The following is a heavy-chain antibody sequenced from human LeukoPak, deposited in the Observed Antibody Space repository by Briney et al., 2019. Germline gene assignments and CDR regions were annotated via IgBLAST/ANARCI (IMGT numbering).Heavy chain of an antibody. CDR1: GGSISSGVYY. V-gene: IGHV4-31*03. Sequence: SETLSLTCTVSGGSISSGVYYWSWIRQHPGKGLEWIGYIYYSGSTYYNPSLKSRVTISVDTSKNQFSLKLSSVTAADTAVYYCARDSGVGFDYWGQGTLVTVSS. CDR3: ARDSGVGFDY. J-gene: IGHJ4*02. CDR2: IYYSGST. D-gene: IGHD3-10*01.